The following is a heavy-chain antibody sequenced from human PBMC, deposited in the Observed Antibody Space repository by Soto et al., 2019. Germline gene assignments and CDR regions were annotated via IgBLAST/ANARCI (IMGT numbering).Heavy chain of an antibody. CDR1: GYTFTSYE. V-gene: IGHV1-8*01. D-gene: IGHD3-10*01. J-gene: IGHJ1*01. Sequence: QVQLVQSGAEVKKPGASVTVSCKASGYTFTSYEISWVRQATGQGLEGMGWMNPNNGNTDYAPKFQGRVTMTMNTDISTAYMELSSLRSEDTAVYYCARSPRTYYALGSYSYFRHWGPGTLGTVA. CDR3: ARSPRTYYALGSYSYFRH. CDR2: MNPNNGNT.